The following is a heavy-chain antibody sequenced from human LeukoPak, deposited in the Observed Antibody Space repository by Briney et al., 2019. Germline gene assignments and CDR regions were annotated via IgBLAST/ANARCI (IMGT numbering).Heavy chain of an antibody. D-gene: IGHD4-17*01. CDR2: IYYSGST. CDR3: ARAVGDYGDYYFDY. CDR1: GGSIGSYY. J-gene: IGHJ4*02. Sequence: SETLSLTCTVSGGSIGSYYWSWIRQPPGKGLEWIGYIYYSGSTNYNPSLKRRVTISVDTSKNQFSLKLSSVTAADTAVYYCARAVGDYGDYYFDYWGQGTLVTVSS. V-gene: IGHV4-59*01.